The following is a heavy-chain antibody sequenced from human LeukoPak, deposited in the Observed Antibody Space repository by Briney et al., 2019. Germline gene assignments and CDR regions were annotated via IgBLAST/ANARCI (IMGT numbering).Heavy chain of an antibody. D-gene: IGHD3-10*01. CDR3: ARAQSWFLANFDY. V-gene: IGHV4-39*07. Sequence: SETLSLTCTVSGGSISSSSYYWGWIRQPPGKGLEWIGSIYYSGSTYYNPSLKSRVTISVDTSKNQFSLKLSSVTAADTAVYYCARAQSWFLANFDYWGQGTLVAVSS. CDR1: GGSISSSSYY. CDR2: IYYSGST. J-gene: IGHJ4*02.